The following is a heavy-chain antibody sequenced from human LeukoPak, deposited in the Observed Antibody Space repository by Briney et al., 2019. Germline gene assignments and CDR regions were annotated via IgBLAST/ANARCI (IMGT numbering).Heavy chain of an antibody. CDR1: GFTFSSYS. V-gene: IGHV3-21*04. Sequence: GGSLRLSCAASGFTFSSYSMNWVRQAPGKGLEWVSSISSSSSYIYYADSVKGRFTIPRDNSKNTLYLQMNSLRAEDTAVYYCAKAGAVVVVAAKFFDYWGQGTLVTVSS. CDR2: ISSSSSYI. CDR3: AKAGAVVVVAAKFFDY. J-gene: IGHJ4*02. D-gene: IGHD2-15*01.